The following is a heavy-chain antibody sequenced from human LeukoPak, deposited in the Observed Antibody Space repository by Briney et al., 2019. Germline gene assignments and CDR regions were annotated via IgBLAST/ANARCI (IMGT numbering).Heavy chain of an antibody. CDR3: ACRKFSRPWFDP. CDR1: AYIFSTYW. J-gene: IGHJ5*02. Sequence: GESLKISCPGSAYIFSTYWIGWVRPMAGGGLELMAVIYPGDSRTRYNPFFQGQVTISAEKTSSTAYLQWSSLKASDTAMYYCACRKFSRPWFDPWGQGTLVTVSS. D-gene: IGHD1-14*01. CDR2: IYPGDSRT. V-gene: IGHV5-51*01.